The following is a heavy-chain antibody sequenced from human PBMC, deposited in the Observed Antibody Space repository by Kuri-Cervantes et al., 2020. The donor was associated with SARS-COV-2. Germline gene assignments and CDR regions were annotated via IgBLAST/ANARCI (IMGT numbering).Heavy chain of an antibody. Sequence: ASVKVSCKASGYSFTGYYMHWVRQAPGQGLEWMGWINPDSGGTNYARKFQGRVTMTRDTSISTAYMELSRLKSDDTAVYYCAKDLRLYSGSYYNDYWGQGTLVTVSS. CDR3: AKDLRLYSGSYYNDY. D-gene: IGHD1-26*01. J-gene: IGHJ4*02. CDR1: GYSFTGYY. V-gene: IGHV1-2*02. CDR2: INPDSGGT.